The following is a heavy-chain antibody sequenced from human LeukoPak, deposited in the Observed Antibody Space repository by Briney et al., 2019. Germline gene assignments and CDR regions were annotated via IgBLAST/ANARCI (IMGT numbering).Heavy chain of an antibody. J-gene: IGHJ5*02. V-gene: IGHV4-59*01. Sequence: PSETLSLTCTVSGGSISSYYWSWIRQPPGKGLEWIGYIYYSGSTNYNPSLKSRVTISVDTSKNQFSLKLSSVTAADTAVYYCARDQDNEGWFDPWGQGTLATVSS. CDR1: GGSISSYY. CDR2: IYYSGST. CDR3: ARDQDNEGWFDP. D-gene: IGHD1-1*01.